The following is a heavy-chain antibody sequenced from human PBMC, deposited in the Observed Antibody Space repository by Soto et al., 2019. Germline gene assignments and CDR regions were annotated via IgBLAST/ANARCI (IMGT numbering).Heavy chain of an antibody. CDR1: GYTFTGYY. CDR3: AKGGAIVAAGTTDYLYHAMDV. D-gene: IGHD1-26*01. Sequence: ASVKVSCKASGYTFTGYYVHWVRQAPGQGLEWMGWINPNSGDTYLAQRFQGRVTMNRDTSIGTAYMELRGLTSDDTAEYYCAKGGAIVAAGTTDYLYHAMDVWRQGTTVTVS. J-gene: IGHJ6*02. V-gene: IGHV1-2*02. CDR2: INPNSGDT.